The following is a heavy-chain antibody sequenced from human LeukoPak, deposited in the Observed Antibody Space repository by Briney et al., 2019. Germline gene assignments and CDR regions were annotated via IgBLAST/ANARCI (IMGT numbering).Heavy chain of an antibody. CDR1: GYTFTGYY. V-gene: IGHV1-2*02. D-gene: IGHD2-2*01. Sequence: GASVKVSCKASGYTFTGYYMHWVRQAPGQGLEWMGWINPNSGGTNYAQKFQGRVTMTRDTSISTAYMELRSLRSDDTAVYYCARDYRGYCSSTSCPHWFDPWGQGTLVTVSS. CDR2: INPNSGGT. CDR3: ARDYRGYCSSTSCPHWFDP. J-gene: IGHJ5*02.